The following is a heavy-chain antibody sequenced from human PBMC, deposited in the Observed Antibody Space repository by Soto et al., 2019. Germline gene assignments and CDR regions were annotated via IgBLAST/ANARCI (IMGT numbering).Heavy chain of an antibody. V-gene: IGHV3-33*01. D-gene: IGHD3-22*01. CDR1: GFTFSSYG. J-gene: IGHJ4*02. CDR3: ARDSTYYYDSSGPHFEY. CDR2: IWYDGSNK. Sequence: QVQLVESGGGVVQPGRSLRLSCAASGFTFSSYGMHWVRQAPGKGLEWVAVIWYDGSNKYYADSVKGRFTISRDNSKNTLYLQMNSLRAEDTAVYYCARDSTYYYDSSGPHFEYWGQGTLVTVSS.